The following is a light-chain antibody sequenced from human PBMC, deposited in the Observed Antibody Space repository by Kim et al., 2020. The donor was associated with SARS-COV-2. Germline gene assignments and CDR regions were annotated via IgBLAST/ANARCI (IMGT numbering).Light chain of an antibody. CDR1: QDIRND. Sequence: ASVGDRVTITSLASQDIRNDLGWYQQSPGRAPKRLIYGASSLQSGVPSMFSVSGSGTEFTLTISSLQPEDFATYFCLQHNSYPITFGQGTRLEIK. J-gene: IGKJ5*01. V-gene: IGKV1-17*01. CDR3: LQHNSYPIT. CDR2: GAS.